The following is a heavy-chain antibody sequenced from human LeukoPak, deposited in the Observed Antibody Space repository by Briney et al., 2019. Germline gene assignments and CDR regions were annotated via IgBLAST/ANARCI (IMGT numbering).Heavy chain of an antibody. CDR2: INPSGGSR. V-gene: IGHV1-46*01. D-gene: IGHD5-18*01. Sequence: ASVKVSCKASGYTFTSYYMHWVRQAPGQGLEWMGIINPSGGSRSYAQKFQGRVTMTRDTSTSTVYMELGSLRSEDTAVYYCARDNQPPLGGYSHCGQGTLVTVSS. CDR1: GYTFTSYY. CDR3: ARDNQPPLGGYSH. J-gene: IGHJ4*02.